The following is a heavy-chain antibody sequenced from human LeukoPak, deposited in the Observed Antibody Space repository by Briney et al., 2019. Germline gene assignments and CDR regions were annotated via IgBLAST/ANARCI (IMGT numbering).Heavy chain of an antibody. CDR3: ARDATVTYFDY. CDR2: ISSSSYI. CDR1: GFTFSSYS. Sequence: PGGSLRLSCAASGFTFSSYSMNWVRQAPGKGLEWVSSISSSSYIYYADSVEGRFTISRDNAKNSLYLQMNSLRAEDTAVYYCARDATVTYFDYWGQGTLVTVSS. J-gene: IGHJ4*02. D-gene: IGHD4-17*01. V-gene: IGHV3-21*01.